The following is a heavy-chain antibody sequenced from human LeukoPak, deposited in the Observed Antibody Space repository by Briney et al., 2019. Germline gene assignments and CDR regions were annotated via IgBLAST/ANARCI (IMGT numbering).Heavy chain of an antibody. CDR3: ARDRCSSTSCYPGGYYYYYMDV. CDR1: GYTFTGYY. CDR2: INPNSGGT. D-gene: IGHD2-2*01. J-gene: IGHJ6*03. Sequence: AASVKVSCKASGYTFTGYYMHWVRQAPGQGLEWMGWINPNSGGTNYAQKFQGRVTMTRDTPISTAYMELSRLRSDDTAVYYCARDRCSSTSCYPGGYYYYYMDVWGKGTTVTVSS. V-gene: IGHV1-2*02.